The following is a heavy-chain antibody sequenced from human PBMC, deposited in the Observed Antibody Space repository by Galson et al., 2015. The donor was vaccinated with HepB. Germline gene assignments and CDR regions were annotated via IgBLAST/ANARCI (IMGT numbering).Heavy chain of an antibody. J-gene: IGHJ4*02. CDR1: GGTFSSYA. CDR3: ARDHNYYDSSGYLDY. Sequence: SVKVSCKASGGTFSSYAISWVRQAPGQGLEWMGRIIPLLGIANYAQKFQGRVTITADKSTSTAYMELSSLRSEDTAVYYCARDHNYYDSSGYLDYWGQGTLVTVSS. CDR2: IIPLLGIA. D-gene: IGHD3-22*01. V-gene: IGHV1-69*04.